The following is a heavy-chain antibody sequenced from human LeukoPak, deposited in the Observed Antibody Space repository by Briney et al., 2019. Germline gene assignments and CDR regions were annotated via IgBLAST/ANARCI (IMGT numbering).Heavy chain of an antibody. J-gene: IGHJ4*02. CDR1: GFTFSTYN. Sequence: PGGSLRLSCAASGFTFSTYNMNWVRQAPGKGLEWVSSISSGSGYIYYADSVKGRFTISRDNTKNSLFPQMNSLRAEDTAVYYCARSPYPTIQYPSDYWGQGTLVTVSS. D-gene: IGHD5-12*01. V-gene: IGHV3-21*01. CDR2: ISSGSGYI. CDR3: ARSPYPTIQYPSDY.